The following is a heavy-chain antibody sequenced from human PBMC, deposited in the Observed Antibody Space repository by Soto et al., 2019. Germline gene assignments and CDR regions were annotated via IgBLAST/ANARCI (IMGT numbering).Heavy chain of an antibody. J-gene: IGHJ4*02. Sequence: QVQLVESGGGVVQPGRSLRLSCAASGFTFSSYGMHWVRQAPGKGLEWVAVISYDGSNKYYADSVKGRFTISRDNSKNTLYLQINSLRAEDTAVYYCAKDRVLWFGELWGGHYFDYWGQGTLVTVSS. CDR2: ISYDGSNK. CDR3: AKDRVLWFGELWGGHYFDY. V-gene: IGHV3-30*18. D-gene: IGHD3-10*01. CDR1: GFTFSSYG.